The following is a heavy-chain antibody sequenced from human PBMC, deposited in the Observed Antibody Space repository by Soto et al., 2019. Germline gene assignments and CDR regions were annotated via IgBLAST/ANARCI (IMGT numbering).Heavy chain of an antibody. J-gene: IGHJ6*02. CDR3: ARRRAVVAARPYYYYAMDV. V-gene: IGHV1-8*01. CDR2: MKPNSGDT. Sequence: ASVKVSCKTSGYTFTSYDINWERQAPGQGLEWMGWMKPNSGDTGYAPKFQGRVNMTRNTSTGTAYMELSSLISEDTAVYYCARRRAVVAARPYYYYAMDVWGQGTTVTVSS. CDR1: GYTFTSYD. D-gene: IGHD6-6*01.